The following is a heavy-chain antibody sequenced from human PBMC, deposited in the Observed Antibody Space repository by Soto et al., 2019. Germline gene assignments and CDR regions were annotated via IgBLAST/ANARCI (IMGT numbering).Heavy chain of an antibody. D-gene: IGHD6-6*01. CDR1: GASFSGYY. CDR3: ARGHSTSGYDS. V-gene: IGHV4-34*01. Sequence: KTSETLSLTXSVYGASFSGYYWSWIRQSPGKGLEWIGEIHHSGSTHYNPSLKSRLTFSIDESQSQFYMMLTSVTAADTALYFCARGHSTSGYDSWGQGSLVTVSS. CDR2: IHHSGST. J-gene: IGHJ4*02.